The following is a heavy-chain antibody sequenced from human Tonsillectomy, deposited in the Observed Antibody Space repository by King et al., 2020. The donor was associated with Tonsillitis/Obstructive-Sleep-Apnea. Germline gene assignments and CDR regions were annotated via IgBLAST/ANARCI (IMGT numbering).Heavy chain of an antibody. Sequence: VQLQESGPGLVKPSETLSLTCTVSGASISSYYWSWIRQPPGKGLEWIGYIYYSGSINYNPSLKSRVTISVDTSKNQFSLKLSSVTAADTAVYYCARAYYDILTGYLDDAFDIWGQGTMVTVSS. V-gene: IGHV4-59*08. CDR2: IYYSGSI. CDR3: ARAYYDILTGYLDDAFDI. J-gene: IGHJ3*02. D-gene: IGHD3-9*01. CDR1: GASISSYY.